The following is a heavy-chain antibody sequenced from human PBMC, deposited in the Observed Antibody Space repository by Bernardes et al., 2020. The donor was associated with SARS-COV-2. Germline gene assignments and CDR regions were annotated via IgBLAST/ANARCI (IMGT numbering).Heavy chain of an antibody. Sequence: SETLSLTCTVSSGSISNSNYYCGWIRQPPGKGLEWIGSIYSSGTTYKNPSLQSRVTKSVDTSKNQFSLRLTSVTAADTAVYYCVGSSCGRDCYIGGLRSWDYGMDVWGQGTTVTVSS. CDR3: VGSSCGRDCYIGGLRSWDYGMDV. V-gene: IGHV4-39*01. CDR2: IYSSGTT. D-gene: IGHD2-21*02. CDR1: SGSISNSNYY. J-gene: IGHJ6*02.